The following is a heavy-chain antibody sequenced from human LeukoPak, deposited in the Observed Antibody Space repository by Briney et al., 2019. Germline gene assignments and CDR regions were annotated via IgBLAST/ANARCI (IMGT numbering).Heavy chain of an antibody. Sequence: PSETLSLTCAVYGGSFSGYYWSWIRQPPGKGLEWSGEINNSGSTNYNPSLKSRVTISLDTSKNQFSLKLRSVTAADTAVYYCARGYASGSYWVYWGQGTLVTVSS. CDR1: GGSFSGYY. J-gene: IGHJ4*02. CDR3: ARGYASGSYWVY. CDR2: INNSGST. D-gene: IGHD3-10*01. V-gene: IGHV4-34*01.